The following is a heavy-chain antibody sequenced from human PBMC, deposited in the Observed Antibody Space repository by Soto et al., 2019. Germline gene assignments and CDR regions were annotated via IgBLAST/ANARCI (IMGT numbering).Heavy chain of an antibody. D-gene: IGHD3-10*01. Sequence: SETLSLTCAVYGGSFSGYSWSWIRQPPGKGLEWIGEINHSGSTNYNPSLKSRVTISVDTSKNQFSLKLRSEDAAVYYCAREALLWFGELLDYYYMDVWGKGTTVTV. CDR1: GGSFSGYS. CDR3: AREALLWFGELLDYYYMDV. CDR2: INHSGST. V-gene: IGHV4-34*01. J-gene: IGHJ6*03.